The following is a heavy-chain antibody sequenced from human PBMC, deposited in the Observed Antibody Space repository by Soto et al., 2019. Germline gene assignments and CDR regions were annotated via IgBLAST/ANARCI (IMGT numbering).Heavy chain of an antibody. CDR2: IYWDDYK. Sequence: QITLKESGPTLVKPTQTLTLTCTFSGFSLSTSAVGVGWIRQPPGKALEWLALIYWDDYKRYSPSLKSRLTITTDTSKNQVVLTMTNMDPLDTATYHCAHRHAQPQLVSEWFDPWGQGTLVTVSS. D-gene: IGHD6-13*01. CDR3: AHRHAQPQLVSEWFDP. J-gene: IGHJ5*02. CDR1: GFSLSTSAVG. V-gene: IGHV2-5*02.